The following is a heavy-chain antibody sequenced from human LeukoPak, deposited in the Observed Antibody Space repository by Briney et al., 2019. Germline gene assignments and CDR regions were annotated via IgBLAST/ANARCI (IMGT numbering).Heavy chain of an antibody. CDR3: AKDRSYVWGSYDY. V-gene: IGHV3-30*02. J-gene: IGHJ4*02. CDR2: IRYDGSNK. Sequence: GGSLRLSRAASGFTFSSYGMHWVRQAPGKGLEWVAFIRYDGSNKYYADSVKGRFTISRDNSKNTLYLQMNSLRAEDTAVYYCAKDRSYVWGSYDYWGQGTLVTVSS. D-gene: IGHD3-16*01. CDR1: GFTFSSYG.